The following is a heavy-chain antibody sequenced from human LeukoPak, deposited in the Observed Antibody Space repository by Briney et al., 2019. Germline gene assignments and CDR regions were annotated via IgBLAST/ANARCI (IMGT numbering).Heavy chain of an antibody. CDR1: GGSISSGSYY. CDR2: IYSTGST. Sequence: SETLSLTCTVSGGSISSGSYYWSWIRQPAGKGLEWIGRIYSTGSTNYNPSLQSRVTISVDTSKNQFSLKLSSVTAADTAVYYCARRGARYYYYMDVWGKGTTVTVSS. J-gene: IGHJ6*03. D-gene: IGHD6-6*01. V-gene: IGHV4-61*02. CDR3: ARRGARYYYYMDV.